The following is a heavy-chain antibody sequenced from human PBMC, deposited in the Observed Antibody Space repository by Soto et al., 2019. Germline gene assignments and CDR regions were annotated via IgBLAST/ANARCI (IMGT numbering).Heavy chain of an antibody. J-gene: IGHJ6*02. D-gene: IGHD3-3*01. CDR2: ISYDGSNK. CDR3: GYDFWSGYYSVGQTSGMDV. V-gene: IGHV3-30*03. CDR1: GFTFSSYG. Sequence: GSLRLSCAASGFTFSSYGMHWVRQAPGKGLEWVAVISYDGSNKYYAASVTGRFTISRDDSKNMAYLQMNSLKTDDTAVYYCGYDFWSGYYSVGQTSGMDVWGQGTTVTVSS.